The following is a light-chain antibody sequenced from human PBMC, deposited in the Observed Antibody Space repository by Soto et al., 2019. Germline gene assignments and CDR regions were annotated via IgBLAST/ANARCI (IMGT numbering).Light chain of an antibody. CDR1: QSVSSSF. CDR2: GAS. CDR3: QQYGSSPLT. V-gene: IGKV3-20*01. J-gene: IGKJ4*01. Sequence: EILLTQSPGPLSLSQGERATLSCRASQSVSSSFLAWYQQKPGQAPRLLIYGASSRATGIPDRFSGSGSGTDFTLTISRLEPEDVAVYYCQQYGSSPLTFGGGTKVEIK.